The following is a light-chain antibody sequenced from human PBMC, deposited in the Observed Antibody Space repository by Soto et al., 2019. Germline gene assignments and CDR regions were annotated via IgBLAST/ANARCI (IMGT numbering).Light chain of an antibody. Sequence: QSALTQPASVSGSPGQSITISCTGTSSDVGAYNYVSWYQQHPGKAPKIMIYEVSYRPSGVSDRFSGSRSGNTASLTISGLQAEDESDYYCSSYTSSTTWVFGGGTKLTVL. CDR2: EVS. CDR1: SSDVGAYNY. V-gene: IGLV2-14*01. CDR3: SSYTSSTTWV. J-gene: IGLJ3*02.